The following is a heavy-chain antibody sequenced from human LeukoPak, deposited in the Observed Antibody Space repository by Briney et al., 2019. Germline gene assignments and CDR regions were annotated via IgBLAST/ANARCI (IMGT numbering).Heavy chain of an antibody. CDR2: ISGGSSFT. CDR3: ARDLGYSSDPNY. CDR1: GFSFSSFS. Sequence: GGSLRLSCAASGFSFSSFSMNWVRQAPGKGLEWVSYISGGSSFTYYVDSVKGRFTISRDNAKNSLYLQMNSLRAEDTAVYYCARDLGYSSDPNYWGQGTRVTVSS. D-gene: IGHD6-19*01. V-gene: IGHV3-21*01. J-gene: IGHJ4*02.